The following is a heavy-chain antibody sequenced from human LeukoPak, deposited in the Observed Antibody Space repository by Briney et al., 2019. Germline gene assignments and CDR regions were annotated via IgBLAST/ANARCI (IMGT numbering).Heavy chain of an antibody. CDR3: ANEIRPNDY. D-gene: IGHD4-17*01. Sequence: PGGSLRLSCAASEFDFSTHAMTWVRQAPGKGLERVSAISISGTKTYYADSVKGRFTISRDNSKNTLYLQMYSLRAEDTAVYYCANEIRPNDYWGQGTLVTVSS. CDR1: EFDFSTHA. J-gene: IGHJ4*02. CDR2: ISISGTKT. V-gene: IGHV3-23*01.